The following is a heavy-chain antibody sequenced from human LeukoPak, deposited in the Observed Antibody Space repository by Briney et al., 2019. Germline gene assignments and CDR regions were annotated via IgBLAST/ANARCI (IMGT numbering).Heavy chain of an antibody. CDR1: GFTFSSYA. CDR2: ISSNGGST. CDR3: VKDLGRCSGGSCYSDY. Sequence: PGVSLRLSCSASGFTFSSYAMHWVRQTPGKGLEYVSAISSNGGSTYYADSVKGRFTISRDNSKNTLYLQMSSLRAEDTAVYYCVKDLGRCSGGSCYSDYWGQGTLVTVSS. D-gene: IGHD2-15*01. J-gene: IGHJ4*02. V-gene: IGHV3-64D*06.